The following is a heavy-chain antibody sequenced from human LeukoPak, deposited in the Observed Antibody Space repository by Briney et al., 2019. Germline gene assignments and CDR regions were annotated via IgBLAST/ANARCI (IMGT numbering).Heavy chain of an antibody. J-gene: IGHJ4*02. CDR2: ISSSGSTI. CDR3: ATQSYYYDSSGYYTT. D-gene: IGHD3-22*01. V-gene: IGHV3-48*03. CDR1: GFTFSSYE. Sequence: GGSLRLSCAASGFTFSSYEMNWVRQALGKGLEWVSYISSSGSTIYYADSVKGRFTISRDNAKNSLYLQMSSLRAEDTAIYYCATQSYYYDSSGYYTTWGQGTLVTVSS.